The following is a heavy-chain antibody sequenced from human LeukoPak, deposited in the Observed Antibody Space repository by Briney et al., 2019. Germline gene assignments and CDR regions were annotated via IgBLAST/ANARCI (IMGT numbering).Heavy chain of an antibody. Sequence: SETLSLTCTVSGVSVNSGAYYWSWLRQPAGKEPEWIGRIYPLETTNYNPPLKSRVAISVDTSKNQFSLKLSSVTAADTAAYYCARHFPGRLRWLQFGGFDPWGQGTLVTVSS. CDR2: IYPLETT. V-gene: IGHV4-61*02. CDR1: GVSVNSGAYY. CDR3: ARHFPGRLRWLQFGGFDP. D-gene: IGHD5-24*01. J-gene: IGHJ5*02.